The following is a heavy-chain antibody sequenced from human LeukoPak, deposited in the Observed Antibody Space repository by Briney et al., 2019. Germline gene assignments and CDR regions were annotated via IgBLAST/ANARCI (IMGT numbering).Heavy chain of an antibody. Sequence: PSETLSLTCTVSGGSISSSSYYWGWIRQPPGKGLEWIGSIYYSGSTYYNPSLKSRVTISVDTSKNQFSLKLSSVTAADTAVYYCASDAWAVRGSSSHEPDAFDIWGQGTMVTVSS. V-gene: IGHV4-39*01. CDR3: ASDAWAVRGSSSHEPDAFDI. D-gene: IGHD6-6*01. J-gene: IGHJ3*02. CDR2: IYYSGST. CDR1: GGSISSSSYY.